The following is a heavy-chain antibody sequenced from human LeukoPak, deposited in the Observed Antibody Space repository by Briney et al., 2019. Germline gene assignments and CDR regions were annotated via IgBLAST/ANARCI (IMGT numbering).Heavy chain of an antibody. Sequence: GGSLRLSCAASGFTFSSYSMTWVRQAPGKGLEWVSSISSSSSYIYYADSVKGRFTISRDNAKNSLYLQMNSLRAEDTAAYYCARAHYDILTGPNYFDYWGQGTLVTVSS. V-gene: IGHV3-21*01. J-gene: IGHJ4*02. CDR1: GFTFSSYS. CDR2: ISSSSSYI. CDR3: ARAHYDILTGPNYFDY. D-gene: IGHD3-9*01.